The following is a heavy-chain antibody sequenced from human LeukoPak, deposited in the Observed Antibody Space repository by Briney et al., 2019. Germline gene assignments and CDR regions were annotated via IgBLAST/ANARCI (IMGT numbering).Heavy chain of an antibody. V-gene: IGHV3-23*01. CDR1: GFTFSSYA. CDR2: ISGSGGST. J-gene: IGHJ4*02. Sequence: GGSLRLSCAASGFTFSSYAMSWVRQAPGKGLEWVSAISGSGGSTYYADSVKGRFTISRDNSKNTLYLQMNSLRAEDTAVYYCAKSKTPGIAVAGTSDYWGQGTLVTVSS. CDR3: AKSKTPGIAVAGTSDY. D-gene: IGHD6-19*01.